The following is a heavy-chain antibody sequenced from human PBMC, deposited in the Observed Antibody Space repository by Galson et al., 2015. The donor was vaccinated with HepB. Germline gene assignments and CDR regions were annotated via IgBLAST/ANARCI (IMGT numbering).Heavy chain of an antibody. CDR3: AATSRYSSSWRGRWFDP. V-gene: IGHV5-51*03. CDR2: IYPGDSDT. Sequence: QSGAEVKKPGQSLKISCKASGYTFTSYWIGWVRQMPGKGLEWMGIIYPGDSDTRYSPSIQGQVTISADKSISTAYLQWSSLKASDTAMYYCAATSRYSSSWRGRWFDPWGQGTLVTVSS. CDR1: GYTFTSYW. J-gene: IGHJ5*02. D-gene: IGHD6-13*01.